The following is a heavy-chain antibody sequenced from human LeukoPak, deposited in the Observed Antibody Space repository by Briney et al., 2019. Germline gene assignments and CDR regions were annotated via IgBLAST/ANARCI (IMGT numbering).Heavy chain of an antibody. D-gene: IGHD3-3*01. J-gene: IGHJ5*02. V-gene: IGHV4-4*07. CDR1: GGSISSYY. CDR3: ARRPKMSGSDGGTWLDP. Sequence: PSETLSLTCTVSGGSISSYYWSWIRQPAGKGLEWIGRIYTSGSTNYNPSLKSRVTMSLDTSKSQFSLKLSSVTAADAAVYYCARRPKMSGSDGGTWLDPWGQGKLVTVSS. CDR2: IYTSGST.